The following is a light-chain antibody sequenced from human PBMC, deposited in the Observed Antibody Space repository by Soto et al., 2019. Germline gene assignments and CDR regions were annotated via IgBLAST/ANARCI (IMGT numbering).Light chain of an antibody. Sequence: DIQMTQSPSAQSASVGDTVTITVRSSQNIRSHLNWYQQKPGKAPELLIYSASRLQSGVPSRFGGSGSGTDFTLTISDLQPEDFATYYCQQSYTTPPITFGLGTRLEI. V-gene: IGKV1-39*01. CDR3: QQSYTTPPIT. CDR2: SAS. J-gene: IGKJ5*01. CDR1: QNIRSH.